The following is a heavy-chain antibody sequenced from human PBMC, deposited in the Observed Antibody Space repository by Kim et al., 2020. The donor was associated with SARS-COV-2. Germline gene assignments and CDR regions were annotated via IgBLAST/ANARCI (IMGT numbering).Heavy chain of an antibody. V-gene: IGHV3-30*18. J-gene: IGHJ6*02. CDR2: ISYDGSNK. Sequence: GGSLRLSCAASGFTFSSYGMHWVRQAPGKGLEWVAVISYDGSNKYYADSVKGRFTISRDNSKNTLYLQMNSLRAEDTAVYYCAKSGGRYFEGHYGMDVWGQGTTVTVSS. D-gene: IGHD3-9*01. CDR1: GFTFSSYG. CDR3: AKSGGRYFEGHYGMDV.